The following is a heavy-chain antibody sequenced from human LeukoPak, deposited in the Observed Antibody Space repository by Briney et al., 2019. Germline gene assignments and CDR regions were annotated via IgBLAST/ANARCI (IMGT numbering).Heavy chain of an antibody. CDR3: ARDRYYGSGSYYYFDY. V-gene: IGHV3-48*02. CDR2: ISSYSSTI. J-gene: IGHJ4*02. CDR1: GFTFSTYG. D-gene: IGHD3-10*01. Sequence: GFLRLSCAGSGFTFSTYGMDWVRQAPGKGLEWVSYISSYSSTIYYADSVKGRFTISRDNAKSSLYLQMNSLRDEDTAVYYCARDRYYGSGSYYYFDYWGQGTLVTVSS.